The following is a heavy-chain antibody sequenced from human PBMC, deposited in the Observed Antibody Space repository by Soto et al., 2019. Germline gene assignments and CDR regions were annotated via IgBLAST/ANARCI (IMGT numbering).Heavy chain of an antibody. D-gene: IGHD2-2*01. Sequence: ASVKVSCKASGYTSADFCISWVRQAPGQGLEWMGWVSGNNGASNPAPKVQGRITMTLDTSTGVSYMALRSLRSDDTAIYYCVRDQKYFRVNGNWFDSWGQGTLVTVSS. CDR3: VRDQKYFRVNGNWFDS. V-gene: IGHV1-18*04. CDR2: VSGNNGAS. J-gene: IGHJ5*01. CDR1: GYTSADFC.